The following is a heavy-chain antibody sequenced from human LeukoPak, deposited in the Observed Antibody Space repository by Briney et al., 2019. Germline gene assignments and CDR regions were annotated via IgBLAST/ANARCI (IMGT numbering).Heavy chain of an antibody. Sequence: SETLSLTCTVSGDSISYYYWSWIRQPAGKGLEWIGRISTSGSTNYNPSLKSRVTISVDTSKNQFSLKLSSVTAADTAVYYCARDILGYCSSTSCYGGHFDYWGQGTLVTVSS. CDR3: ARDILGYCSSTSCYGGHFDY. J-gene: IGHJ4*02. CDR2: ISTSGST. V-gene: IGHV4-4*07. CDR1: GDSISYYY. D-gene: IGHD2-2*01.